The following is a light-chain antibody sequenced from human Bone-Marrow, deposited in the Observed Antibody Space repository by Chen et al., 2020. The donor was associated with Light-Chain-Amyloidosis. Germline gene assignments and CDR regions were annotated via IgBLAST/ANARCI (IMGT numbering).Light chain of an antibody. CDR1: SAHSTYA. CDR2: LNSDVSH. V-gene: IGLV4-69*02. J-gene: IGLJ3*02. Sequence: QPVLTQSPSASASLGASVKLTCTLSSAHSTYAVAWHQQQPERGPRFLMKLNSDVSHSTGAGIPDRLSGSSAGAERYLTVSGRQPEDEGDYYCQTWGSGSNWVVGGGTKLTVL. CDR3: QTWGSGSNWV.